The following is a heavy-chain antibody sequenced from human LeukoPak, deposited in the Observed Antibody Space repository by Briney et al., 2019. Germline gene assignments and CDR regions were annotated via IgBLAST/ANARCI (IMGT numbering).Heavy chain of an antibody. Sequence: GGSLRLSCAASGFTFSRYGMHWVRQAPGKGLEWVAFIRYDGSNKYYADSVKGRFTISRDNSDNTLYLQMNSLRAADTAVYYCAKDPTHYRVWDDYDSTVLSYWGQGTLVTVSS. J-gene: IGHJ4*02. CDR1: GFTFSRYG. CDR3: AKDPTHYRVWDDYDSTVLSY. V-gene: IGHV3-30*02. CDR2: IRYDGSNK. D-gene: IGHD3-22*01.